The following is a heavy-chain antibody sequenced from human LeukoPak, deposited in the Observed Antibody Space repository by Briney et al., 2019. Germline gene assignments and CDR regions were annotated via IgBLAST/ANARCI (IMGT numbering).Heavy chain of an antibody. CDR3: ARGDWNIVADY. J-gene: IGHJ4*02. Sequence: ASVKVSCKASGYTFTGYYMHWVRQAPGQGLEWMGWINPNSGGTSYAQKFQGRVTMTRDTSISTAYMELSRLRSDDTAVYYCARGDWNIVADYWGQGTLVTVSS. CDR1: GYTFTGYY. V-gene: IGHV1-2*02. D-gene: IGHD5-12*01. CDR2: INPNSGGT.